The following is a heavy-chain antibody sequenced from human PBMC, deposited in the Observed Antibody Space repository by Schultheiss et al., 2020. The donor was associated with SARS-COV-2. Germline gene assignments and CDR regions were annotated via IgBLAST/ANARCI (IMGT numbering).Heavy chain of an antibody. D-gene: IGHD3-10*01. CDR2: IYHSGYT. Sequence: SETLSLTCAVSGYSISSGYYWGWIRQPPGKGLEWIGSIYHSGYTYYNPSLKSRVTISVDTSKNQFSLKLSSVTAADTAVYYCARWFRPGGGAFDIWGQGTMVTVSS. J-gene: IGHJ3*02. V-gene: IGHV4-38-2*01. CDR3: ARWFRPGGGAFDI. CDR1: GYSISSGYY.